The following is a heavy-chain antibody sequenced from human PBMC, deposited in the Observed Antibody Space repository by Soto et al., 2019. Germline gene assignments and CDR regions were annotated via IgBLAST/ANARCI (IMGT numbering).Heavy chain of an antibody. J-gene: IGHJ4*02. CDR3: ARDEEADPWYVLDH. CDR2: MNPDGRDI. V-gene: IGHV3-74*01. Sequence: EVQLVESGGGLVEPGGSLRLSSAASGFTFSTYWMHWVRQVPGKGLVWVSHMNPDGRDISYADSVKGRFTISRDNAKNTVYLQMNSLRAEDTGVYYCARDEEADPWYVLDHWGQGILVTVSS. D-gene: IGHD6-13*01. CDR1: GFTFSTYW.